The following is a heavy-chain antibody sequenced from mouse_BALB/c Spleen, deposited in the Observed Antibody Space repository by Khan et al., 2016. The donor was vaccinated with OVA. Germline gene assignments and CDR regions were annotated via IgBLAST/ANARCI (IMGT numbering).Heavy chain of an antibody. CDR3: TKLAYYYDGGGFAY. D-gene: IGHD1-1*01. Sequence: VELVESGADLVKPGGSLKLSCTASGFTFSTYGMPWVRQAPDKRLEWVATVSTGGSYTYYPDSVKGRFTISRDNATNTLYLQMSGLRSEETAMFYCTKLAYYYDGGGFAYWGQGTLVTVSA. J-gene: IGHJ3*01. CDR2: VSTGGSYT. CDR1: GFTFSTYG. V-gene: IGHV5-6*01.